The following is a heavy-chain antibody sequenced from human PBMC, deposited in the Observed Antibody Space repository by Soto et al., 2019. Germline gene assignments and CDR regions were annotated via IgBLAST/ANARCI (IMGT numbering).Heavy chain of an antibody. D-gene: IGHD5-12*01. CDR1: GFTFSSYS. J-gene: IGHJ4*02. CDR3: ARDVGYSAFDY. CDR2: ITTDYI. V-gene: IGHV3-21*01. Sequence: PGGSLRLSCSASGFTFSSYSTNWVRQAPGKGLEWVSSITTDYIYYADSVKGRFTISRDNAKNSLYLQMNSLRAEDTAIEYCARDVGYSAFDYWCQGSLVTFS.